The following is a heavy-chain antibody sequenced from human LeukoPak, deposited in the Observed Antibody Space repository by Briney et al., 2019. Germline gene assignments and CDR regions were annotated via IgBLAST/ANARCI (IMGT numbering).Heavy chain of an antibody. J-gene: IGHJ4*02. D-gene: IGHD2-15*01. CDR2: INPNSGGT. Sequence: ASVKVSCKASGYTFTGYYMHWVRQAPGQGLEWMGWINPNSGGTNYAQKFQGRVTMTRDTSISTAYMELSRLRSDDTAAYYCARGPVVVAATPGSTYFDYWGQGTLVTVSS. CDR3: ARGPVVVAATPGSTYFDY. V-gene: IGHV1-2*02. CDR1: GYTFTGYY.